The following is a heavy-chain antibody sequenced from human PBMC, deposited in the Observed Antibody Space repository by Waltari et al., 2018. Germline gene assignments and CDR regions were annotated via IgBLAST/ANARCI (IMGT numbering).Heavy chain of an antibody. D-gene: IGHD1-7*01. CDR1: GFTFNNFW. CDR3: ARGPYISSTGTQYH. CDR2: INDDGSNA. Sequence: EVRLVESGGGLVQPGGSLRLSCVASGFTFNNFWMHWVRQAPGKGLVWGLRINDDGSNATYAETVKGRFTMSRDNAKNTLYLQMSNVRVDDSAVYYCARGPYISSTGTQYHWGQGALVTVSS. V-gene: IGHV3-74*01. J-gene: IGHJ5*02.